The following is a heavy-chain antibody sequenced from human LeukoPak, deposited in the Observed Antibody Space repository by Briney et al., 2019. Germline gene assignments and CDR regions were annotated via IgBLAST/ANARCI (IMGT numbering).Heavy chain of an antibody. Sequence: GGSLRLSCAASGFTFSSYAMSWVRQAPGKGLEWVSAISGSGGSTYYADSVKGRFTISRDNSKNTLYLQMNSLRAEDTAVYYCAKNPFYDSSGYYYALGWGQGTLVTVSS. CDR1: GFTFSSYA. CDR2: ISGSGGST. CDR3: AKNPFYDSSGYYYALG. D-gene: IGHD3-22*01. V-gene: IGHV3-23*01. J-gene: IGHJ4*02.